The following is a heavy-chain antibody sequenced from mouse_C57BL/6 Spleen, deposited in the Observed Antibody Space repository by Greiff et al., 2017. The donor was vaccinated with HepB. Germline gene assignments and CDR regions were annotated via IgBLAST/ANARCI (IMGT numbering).Heavy chain of an antibody. J-gene: IGHJ4*01. CDR3: ARKVYGSSYDYAMDY. CDR1: GYSFTDYN. Sequence: EVKLMESGPELVKPGASVKISCKASGYSFTDYNMNWVKRSNGKSLEWIGVINPNYGTTSYNQKFKGKATMTVDQSSSTAYMQLNSLTSEDSAVYYCARKVYGSSYDYAMDYWGQGTSVTVSS. CDR2: INPNYGTT. D-gene: IGHD1-1*01. V-gene: IGHV1-39*01.